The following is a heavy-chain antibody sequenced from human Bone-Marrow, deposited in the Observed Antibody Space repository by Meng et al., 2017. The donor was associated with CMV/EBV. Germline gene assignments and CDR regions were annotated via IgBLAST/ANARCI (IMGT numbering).Heavy chain of an antibody. CDR2: IYRDGTT. D-gene: IGHD6-13*01. V-gene: IGHV3-66*02. J-gene: IGHJ2*01. Sequence: AFGFPVSSTYMNWVRQAPGKGLEWVSIIYRDGTTYYADSVKGRFTISRDNPKNTLYLQMTSLRVEDTALYYCARGAAAGNWYFDLWGRGSLVTVSS. CDR3: ARGAAAGNWYFDL. CDR1: GFPVSSTY.